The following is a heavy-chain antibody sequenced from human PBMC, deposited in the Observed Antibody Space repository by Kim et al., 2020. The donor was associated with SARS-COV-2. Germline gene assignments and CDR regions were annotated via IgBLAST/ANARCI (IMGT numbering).Heavy chain of an antibody. CDR1: GYTFTGYY. Sequence: ASVKVSCKASGYTFTGYYMHWVRQAPGQGLEWMGWINPNSGGTNYAQKFQGRVTMTRDTSISTAYMELSRLRSDDTAVYYCARDQVLYYDILTGYYTLGGDYYYGMDVWGRGTTVTVSS. CDR3: ARDQVLYYDILTGYYTLGGDYYYGMDV. D-gene: IGHD3-9*01. V-gene: IGHV1-2*02. J-gene: IGHJ6*02. CDR2: INPNSGGT.